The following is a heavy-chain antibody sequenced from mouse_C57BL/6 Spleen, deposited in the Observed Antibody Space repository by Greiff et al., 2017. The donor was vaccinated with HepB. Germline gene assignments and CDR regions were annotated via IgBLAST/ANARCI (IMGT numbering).Heavy chain of an antibody. J-gene: IGHJ4*01. V-gene: IGHV14-4*01. D-gene: IGHD2-1*01. CDR1: GFNIKDDY. Sequence: VQLKESGAELVRPGASVKLSCTASGFNIKDDYMHWVKQRPEQGLEWIGWIDPENGDTEYASKFQGKATITADTSSNTAYLQLRSLTSEDTAVYYCTMVTTKGYAMDYWGQGTSVTVSS. CDR2: IDPENGDT. CDR3: TMVTTKGYAMDY.